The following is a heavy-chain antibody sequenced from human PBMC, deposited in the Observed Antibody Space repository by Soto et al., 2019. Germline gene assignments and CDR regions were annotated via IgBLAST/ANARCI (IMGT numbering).Heavy chain of an antibody. Sequence: GGSLRLSCAASGFXFSSYGMHWVRQAPDKKQEWVAVISYDRSNKYNADSVKGRFTISRDNSKNTLYLQMNSLRAEDTAVYYCANVRAYSNYVLGYYYYYYMDVWGKGTTVTVSS. CDR2: ISYDRSNK. CDR1: GFXFSSYG. CDR3: ANVRAYSNYVLGYYYYYYMDV. V-gene: IGHV3-30*18. D-gene: IGHD4-4*01. J-gene: IGHJ6*03.